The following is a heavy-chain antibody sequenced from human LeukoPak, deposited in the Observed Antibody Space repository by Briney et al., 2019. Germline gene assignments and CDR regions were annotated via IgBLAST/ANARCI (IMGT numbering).Heavy chain of an antibody. V-gene: IGHV3-7*01. Sequence: PGGSLRLSCAASGFTFSSHWMTWVRQAPGKGLEWVANIKQDGSEQYNVDSVKGRFTISRDNAKNSLYLRMNSLRAEDTAVYYCARGPAYGDFTDFFDYWGQGTLVTVSS. J-gene: IGHJ4*02. CDR3: ARGPAYGDFTDFFDY. CDR1: GFTFSSHW. D-gene: IGHD4-17*01. CDR2: IKQDGSEQ.